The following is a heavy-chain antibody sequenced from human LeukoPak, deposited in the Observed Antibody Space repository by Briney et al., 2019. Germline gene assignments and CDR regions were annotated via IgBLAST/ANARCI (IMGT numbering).Heavy chain of an antibody. CDR3: ARDFSRVWELLGSGLFDY. CDR1: GDSISSTSYY. Sequence: SETLSLNCNVSGDSISSTSYYWGWIRQPPGKGLEWIGSIYYSGRTYYNPSLKSRVTISVDTSKNQFSLKLSSVTAADTAVYYCARDFSRVWELLGSGLFDYWGQGTLVTVSS. CDR2: IYYSGRT. J-gene: IGHJ4*02. V-gene: IGHV4-39*07. D-gene: IGHD1-26*01.